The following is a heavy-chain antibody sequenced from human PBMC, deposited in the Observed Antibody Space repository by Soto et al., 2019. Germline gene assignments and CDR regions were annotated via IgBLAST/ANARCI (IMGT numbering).Heavy chain of an antibody. V-gene: IGHV4-34*01. CDR2: INHSGST. D-gene: IGHD2-15*01. CDR1: GGSFSGYY. J-gene: IGHJ4*02. CDR3: ARGLLLRSFDY. Sequence: QVQLQQWGAGLLKPSGTLSLTCAVYGGSFSGYYWSWIRQPPGKGLEWIGEINHSGSTNYNPSLKSRVTISVDTSKNQFSLKLSSVTAADTAVYYCARGLLLRSFDYWGQGTLVTVSS.